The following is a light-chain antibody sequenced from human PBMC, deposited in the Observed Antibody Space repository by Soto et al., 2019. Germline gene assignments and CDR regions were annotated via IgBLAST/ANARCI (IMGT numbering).Light chain of an antibody. J-gene: IGKJ1*01. CDR2: GAS. CDR1: QSVSSSY. Sequence: IVLTQSSGTLSLSHGESATLSWRASQSVSSSYLAWYQQKPGEAPRLRIYGASSRATGSPDRFSGSGSGTDVTLTISRLEPEDFAVYYCQQYGSSLWTFGQGTKV. V-gene: IGKV3-20*01. CDR3: QQYGSSLWT.